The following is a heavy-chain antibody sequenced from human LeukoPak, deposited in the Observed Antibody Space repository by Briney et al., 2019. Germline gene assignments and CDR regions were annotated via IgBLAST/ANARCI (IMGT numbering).Heavy chain of an antibody. CDR1: SGSLSGSTYY. D-gene: IGHD2-15*01. CDR3: ARGRGSSGGPFDP. CDR2: MYYSGRT. Sequence: PSETLSLTCTVSSGSLSGSTYYWGWSRQPPGKGLEWIGSMYYSGRTYYNPSLKSRVTISVDTSKNQFSLKLTSVTAADTAVYYCARGRGSSGGPFDPWGQGTLVTVSS. V-gene: IGHV4-39*01. J-gene: IGHJ5*02.